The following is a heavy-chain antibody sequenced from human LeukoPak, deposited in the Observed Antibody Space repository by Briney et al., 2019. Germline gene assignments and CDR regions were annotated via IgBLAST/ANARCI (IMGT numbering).Heavy chain of an antibody. CDR3: VRAAHYDSSGFYRPDY. D-gene: IGHD3-22*01. CDR1: GFTFSSHE. Sequence: GGSLRLSCVASGFTFSSHEINWVRQAPGKGLEWISYISSSGSAKYYADSVKGRFTISRDNARDSVDLQMNSLSGEDTAVYFCVRAAHYDSSGFYRPDYWGQGALVTVSS. CDR2: ISSSGSAK. J-gene: IGHJ4*02. V-gene: IGHV3-48*03.